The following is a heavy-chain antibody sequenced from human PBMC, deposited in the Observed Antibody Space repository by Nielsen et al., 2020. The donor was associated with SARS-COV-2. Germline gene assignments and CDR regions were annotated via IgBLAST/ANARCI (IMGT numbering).Heavy chain of an antibody. V-gene: IGHV3-30*18. CDR3: AKEVSYCGGDCYSHFDY. Sequence: GGSLRLSCAACGFTFSSYGMHWVRQAPGKGLEWVAVISYDGSNKYYADSVKGRFTISRDNSKNTLYLQMNSLRAEDTAVYYCAKEVSYCGGDCYSHFDYWGQGTLVTVSS. J-gene: IGHJ4*02. D-gene: IGHD2-21*02. CDR2: ISYDGSNK. CDR1: GFTFSSYG.